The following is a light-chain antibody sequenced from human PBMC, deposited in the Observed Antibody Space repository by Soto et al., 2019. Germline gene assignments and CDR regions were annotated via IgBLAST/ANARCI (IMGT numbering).Light chain of an antibody. J-gene: IGKJ1*01. CDR3: QQSYNTSWT. Sequence: DIQMTQSPSSLSASVRDSVTITCRASQNIRNYLNWYQQKPGKAPKLLIHAASNLQSGVPSRFSGSGSGTEFTLTISSLQPEDFATYYCQQSYNTSWTFGQGTKVDIK. CDR2: AAS. CDR1: QNIRNY. V-gene: IGKV1-39*01.